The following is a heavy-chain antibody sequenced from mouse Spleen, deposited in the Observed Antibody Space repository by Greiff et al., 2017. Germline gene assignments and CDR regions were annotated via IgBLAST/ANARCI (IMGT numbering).Heavy chain of an antibody. D-gene: IGHD2-3*01. CDR3: ARDGYFDY. CDR2: ISYSGST. J-gene: IGHJ2*01. CDR1: GYSITSDYA. Sequence: VQLQQSGPGLVKPSQSLSLTCTVTGYSITSDYAWNWIRQFPGNKLEWMGYISYSGSTSYNPSLKSRISITRDTSKNQFFLQLNSVTTEDTATYYCARDGYFDYWGQGTTLTVSS. V-gene: IGHV3-2*02.